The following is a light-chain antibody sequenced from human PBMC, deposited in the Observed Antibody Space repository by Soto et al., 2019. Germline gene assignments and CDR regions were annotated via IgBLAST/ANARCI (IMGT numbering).Light chain of an antibody. CDR3: EHRTNWPIT. V-gene: IGKV3-11*01. CDR1: QSVSSY. Sequence: EIVVTQSPATLSLSKGERATLSCRASQSVSSYLAWYQQKPGQAPRLLIYDASNRATGIPARFSGRGSGTDFTLPISCLEPEDFALYYCEHRTNWPITFGQGTRLEIK. CDR2: DAS. J-gene: IGKJ5*01.